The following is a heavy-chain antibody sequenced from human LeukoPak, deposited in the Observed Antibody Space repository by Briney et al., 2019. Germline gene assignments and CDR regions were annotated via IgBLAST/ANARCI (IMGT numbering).Heavy chain of an antibody. D-gene: IGHD5-18*01. CDR2: IIPIFGTA. CDR1: GGTFSIYA. CDR3: ARKDIATVNPFDY. J-gene: IGHJ4*02. Sequence: ASVNVSCTASGGTFSIYAISWVRQAPGQGLEWMGGIIPIFGTANYAQKFQGRVTITADESTSTAYMELSSLRSEDTAVYYCARKDIATVNPFDYWGQGTLVTVSS. V-gene: IGHV1-69*13.